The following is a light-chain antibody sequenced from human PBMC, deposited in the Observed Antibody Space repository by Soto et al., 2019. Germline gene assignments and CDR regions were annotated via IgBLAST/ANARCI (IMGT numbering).Light chain of an antibody. CDR2: WAS. CDR3: QQYFSTPT. CDR1: QTVLYNFNNKNY. Sequence: DIVMTQSPDSLALSLGERATINCRSSQTVLYNFNNKNYLAWYQHRPGHPPRLLVYWASTREPGVPDRFIGRVPMTDFTLTINSLPAEDAAVYYCQQYFSTPTFGGGTKVEIK. V-gene: IGKV4-1*01. J-gene: IGKJ4*01.